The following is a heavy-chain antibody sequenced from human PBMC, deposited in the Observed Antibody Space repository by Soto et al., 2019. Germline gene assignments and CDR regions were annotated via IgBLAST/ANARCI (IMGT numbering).Heavy chain of an antibody. V-gene: IGHV4-30-4*01. CDR3: ASYHTAMDTKSFDY. CDR1: GGSISSGDYY. Sequence: SETLSLTCTVSGGSISSGDYYWSWIRQPPGKGLEWIGYIYYSGSTYYNPSLKSRVTISVDTSKNQFSLKLSSVTAADTAVYYCASYHTAMDTKSFDYWGQGTLVTVSS. CDR2: IYYSGST. J-gene: IGHJ4*02. D-gene: IGHD5-18*01.